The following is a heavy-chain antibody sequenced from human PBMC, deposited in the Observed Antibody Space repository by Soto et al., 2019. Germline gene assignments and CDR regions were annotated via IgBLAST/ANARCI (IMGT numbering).Heavy chain of an antibody. CDR2: INSDGSST. J-gene: IGHJ4*02. Sequence: PGGSLRLSCAASGFTFSSYWMHWVRQAPGKGLVWVSRINSDGSSTSYADSVKGRFTISRDNAKNTLYLQMNSLRAEDTAVYYCARDYEATPSTWMFDYWGQGTLVTVSS. D-gene: IGHD3-3*01. CDR1: GFTFSSYW. CDR3: ARDYEATPSTWMFDY. V-gene: IGHV3-74*01.